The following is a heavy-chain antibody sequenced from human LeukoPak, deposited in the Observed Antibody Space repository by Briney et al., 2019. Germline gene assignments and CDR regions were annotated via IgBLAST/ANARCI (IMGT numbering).Heavy chain of an antibody. Sequence: ASVKVSCKASGYTFTNYDINWVRQATGQGLEWMGWMNPNSGNTAYAQKFQGRITITGNISISTAYMELSSLRSEDTAVYYCARGLVGRTGIDYWGQGTLVTVSS. CDR2: MNPNSGNT. V-gene: IGHV1-8*03. CDR1: GYTFTNYD. CDR3: ARGLVGRTGIDY. J-gene: IGHJ4*02. D-gene: IGHD1-26*01.